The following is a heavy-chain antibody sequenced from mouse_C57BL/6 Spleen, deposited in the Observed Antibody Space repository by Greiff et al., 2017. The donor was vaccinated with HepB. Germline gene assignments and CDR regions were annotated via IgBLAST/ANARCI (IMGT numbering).Heavy chain of an antibody. V-gene: IGHV3-6*01. CDR2: ISYDGSN. CDR3: ARDYAMDY. CDR1: GYSITSGYY. J-gene: IGHJ4*01. Sequence: VQLKESGPGLVKPSQSLSLTCSVTGYSITSGYYWNWIRQFPGNKLEWMGYISYDGSNNYNPSLKNRISFTRDTSKNQFFLKLNSVTTEDTATYYCARDYAMDYWGQGTSVTVSS.